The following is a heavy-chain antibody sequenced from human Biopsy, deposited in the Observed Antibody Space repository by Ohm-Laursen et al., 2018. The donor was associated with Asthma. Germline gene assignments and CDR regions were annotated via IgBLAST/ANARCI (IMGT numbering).Heavy chain of an antibody. CDR2: IIHSGNT. Sequence: SGTLSLTCAVYGGSFSGHYWTWIRQPPGKGLEWIGEIIHSGNTNYNRSLKSRLTLSVDTPKNQFSLKLSSVTAADTAVYYCARGGYCSGGDCYLRRPSYPVSYFDLWGRGTLVTVSS. V-gene: IGHV4-34*01. CDR1: GGSFSGHY. J-gene: IGHJ2*01. CDR3: ARGGYCSGGDCYLRRPSYPVSYFDL. D-gene: IGHD2-15*01.